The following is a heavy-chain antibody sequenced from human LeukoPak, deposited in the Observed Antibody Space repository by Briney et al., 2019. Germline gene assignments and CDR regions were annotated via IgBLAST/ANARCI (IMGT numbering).Heavy chain of an antibody. CDR3: ARDFQTEAPDY. CDR2: INPNSGVT. V-gene: IGHV1-2*02. J-gene: IGHJ4*02. Sequence: ASVKVSCKSSGYTFTGYYMHWVRQAPGQGLEWMGWINPNSGVTDFAQKFQGRVTMTRDTSISTAYMELSRLTSDDTAVYYCARDFQTEAPDYWGQGTLVTVSS. D-gene: IGHD2/OR15-2a*01. CDR1: GYTFTGYY.